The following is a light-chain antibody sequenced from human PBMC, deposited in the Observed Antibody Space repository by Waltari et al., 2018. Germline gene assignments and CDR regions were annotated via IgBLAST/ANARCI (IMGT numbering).Light chain of an antibody. CDR1: APNVGVLSP. V-gene: IGLV2-8*01. Sequence: QSPLPQPPPASGSPGQSIPTPALGLAPNVGVLSPFSWYQQHPAKAPKLLIYEVTKRPSGVPDRFSGSKSDNTASLAVSGLQAEDEADYYCSSYAGGSSLMFGGGTKLTVL. CDR3: SSYAGGSSLM. J-gene: IGLJ3*02. CDR2: EVT.